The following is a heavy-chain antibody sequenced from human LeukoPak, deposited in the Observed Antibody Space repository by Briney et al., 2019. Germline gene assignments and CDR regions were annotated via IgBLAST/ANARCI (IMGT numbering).Heavy chain of an antibody. Sequence: GGSLRLSCTASGFTFGEYSMSWIRQAPGKGLEWVSYISGSSSYTNYADSVKGRFTISRDNAKNSLYLQMNSLRAEDTAVYYCAREGAVGATTIKAADYWGQGTLVTVSS. J-gene: IGHJ4*02. CDR2: ISGSSSYT. V-gene: IGHV3-11*06. D-gene: IGHD1-26*01. CDR3: AREGAVGATTIKAADY. CDR1: GFTFGEYS.